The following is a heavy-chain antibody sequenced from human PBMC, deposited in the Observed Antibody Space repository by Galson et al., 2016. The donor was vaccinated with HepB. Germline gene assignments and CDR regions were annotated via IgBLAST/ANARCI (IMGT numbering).Heavy chain of an antibody. Sequence: SLRLSCAASGFTFTNAWMSWVRQAPGKGLEWVGRIKSKTDGGTTDYVAPVKGRFTISRDDSKNTVYLQMNSLTTEDTAVYYCRRYDGSTGSDYWGQGTLVTVSS. D-gene: IGHD3-16*01. CDR1: GFTFTNAW. J-gene: IGHJ4*02. CDR3: RRYDGSTGSDY. CDR2: IKSKTDGGTT. V-gene: IGHV3-15*01.